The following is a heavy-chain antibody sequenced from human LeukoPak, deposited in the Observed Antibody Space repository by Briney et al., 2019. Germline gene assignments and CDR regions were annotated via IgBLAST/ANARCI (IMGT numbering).Heavy chain of an antibody. J-gene: IGHJ6*02. D-gene: IGHD6-19*01. CDR1: GFTFSSET. CDR3: ARDGVDRVHTSGWENYYNAMDA. V-gene: IGHV3-21*03. Sequence: GGSLRLSCAATGFTFSSETMNWVRQAPGKGLEWVSSISRSGSHTYYADSVKGRFTISRDNAKNSLYLRMNSLRAEDTAVYYCARDGVDRVHTSGWENYYNAMDAWGQGTTVTVSS. CDR2: ISRSGSHT.